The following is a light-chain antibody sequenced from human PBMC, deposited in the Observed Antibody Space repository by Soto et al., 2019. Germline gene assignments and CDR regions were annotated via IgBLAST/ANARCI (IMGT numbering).Light chain of an antibody. CDR1: TGAVTSGHY. CDR2: DTS. CDR3: LVIYTGVGEV. Sequence: QAVATQEPSLTVSPGGTVTLTCGSSTGAVTSGHYPHWFQQKPGQAPRTLIYDTSIKHSWTPARFSGSLLGGKAALTLSGAQPEDEADYYCLVIYTGVGEVFGTGTKLTVL. V-gene: IGLV7-46*01. J-gene: IGLJ1*01.